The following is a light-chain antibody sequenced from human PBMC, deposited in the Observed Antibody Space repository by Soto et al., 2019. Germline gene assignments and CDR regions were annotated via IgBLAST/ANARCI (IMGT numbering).Light chain of an antibody. CDR3: QKYNSDLWT. Sequence: DIQMTQSPSSLSASVGDRVTITCRASQGISTYLAWYQQKPGKAPYLLIYGASTLQSGVPSRFSGSGSGTDFSLTISSLQPEDVATYYCQKYNSDLWTFGQGTKLEIK. V-gene: IGKV1-27*01. J-gene: IGKJ1*01. CDR1: QGISTY. CDR2: GAS.